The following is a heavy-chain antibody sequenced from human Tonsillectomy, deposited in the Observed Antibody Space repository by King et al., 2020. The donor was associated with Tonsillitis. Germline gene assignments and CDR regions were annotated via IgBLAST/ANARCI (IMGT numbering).Heavy chain of an antibody. V-gene: IGHV3-23*04. J-gene: IGHJ4*02. CDR2: ISGSGGNT. CDR3: AKRGDFWSAYTFPYFDY. D-gene: IGHD3-3*01. Sequence: VQLVESGGGLVQPGGSLRLSCAASGFTFSSYAMSWVRQVPGKGLEWVSTISGSGGNTYYADSVKGRFTISRDNSKNTLYLQMNSLRAEDTAVYYCAKRGDFWSAYTFPYFDYWGQGTLVTVSS. CDR1: GFTFSSYA.